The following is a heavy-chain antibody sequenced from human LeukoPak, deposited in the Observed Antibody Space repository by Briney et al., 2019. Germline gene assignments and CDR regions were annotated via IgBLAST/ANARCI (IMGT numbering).Heavy chain of an antibody. V-gene: IGHV4-39*07. CDR1: GGFISSSSYY. J-gene: IGHJ4*02. Sequence: SETLSLTCTVSGGFISSSSYYWGWIRQPPGKGLEWIGSIYYSGSTYYNPSLKSRVTISVDTSKNQFSLKLSSVTAADTAVYYCARDHEGYSYAGYWGQGTLVTVSS. CDR2: IYYSGST. CDR3: ARDHEGYSYAGY. D-gene: IGHD5-18*01.